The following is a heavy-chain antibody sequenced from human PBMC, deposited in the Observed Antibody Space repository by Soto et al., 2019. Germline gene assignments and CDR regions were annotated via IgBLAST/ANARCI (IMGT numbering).Heavy chain of an antibody. Sequence: GSLRLSCAASGFTFSSYAMHWVRQAPGKGLERVAVISYDGSNKYYADSVKGRFTISRDNSKNTLYLQMNSLRAEDTVVYYCAKDRYQPVFYGMDVWGQGTTVTVSS. D-gene: IGHD2-2*01. CDR2: ISYDGSNK. V-gene: IGHV3-30-3*01. CDR1: GFTFSSYA. CDR3: AKDRYQPVFYGMDV. J-gene: IGHJ6*02.